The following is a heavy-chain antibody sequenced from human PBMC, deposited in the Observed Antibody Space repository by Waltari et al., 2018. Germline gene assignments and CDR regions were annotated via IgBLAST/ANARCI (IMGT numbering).Heavy chain of an antibody. CDR1: GFTFDDYT. V-gene: IGHV3-43*01. CDR2: ISWDGGST. Sequence: EVQLVESGGVVVQPGGSLRLSCAASGFTFDDYTIHWVRQAPGKGLEWVPLISWDGGSTYYADSVKGRFTISRDNSKNSLYLQMNSLRTEDTALYYCAKDSRAGTTPGYFDYWGQGTLVTVSS. J-gene: IGHJ4*02. D-gene: IGHD1-7*01. CDR3: AKDSRAGTTPGYFDY.